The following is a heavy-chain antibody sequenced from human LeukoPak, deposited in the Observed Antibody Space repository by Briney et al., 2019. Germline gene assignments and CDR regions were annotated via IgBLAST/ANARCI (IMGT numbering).Heavy chain of an antibody. V-gene: IGHV1-18*04. CDR1: GYTFTSYG. D-gene: IGHD3-10*01. CDR3: ARDVGYYYGSGSYYSYGMDV. J-gene: IGHJ6*04. Sequence: ASVKVSCKASGYTFTSYGISCVRQAPGQGLEWMGWISAYNGNTNYAQKLQGRVTMTTDTSTSTAYMELRSLRSDDTAVYYCARDVGYYYGSGSYYSYGMDVWGKGTTVTVSS. CDR2: ISAYNGNT.